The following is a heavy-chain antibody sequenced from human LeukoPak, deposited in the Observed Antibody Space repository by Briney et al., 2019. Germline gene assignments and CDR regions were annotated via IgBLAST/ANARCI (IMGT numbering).Heavy chain of an antibody. CDR1: GFTFSNYG. J-gene: IGHJ4*02. CDR3: AKGLVTCGSYYSDY. Sequence: GGSLTLSCAASGFTFSNYGMHWVRQAPGKGLEWVTYIRYDGSDKFYADSVKGRFTISRDNSKDTLYLQMNSLRDEDTAVYYCAKGLVTCGSYYSDYWGQGTLVTVSS. V-gene: IGHV3-30*02. D-gene: IGHD2-21*02. CDR2: IRYDGSDK.